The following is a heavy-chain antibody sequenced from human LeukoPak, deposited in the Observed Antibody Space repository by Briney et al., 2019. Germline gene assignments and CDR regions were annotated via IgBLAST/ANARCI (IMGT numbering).Heavy chain of an antibody. CDR3: AKDRIVVVPAANRVGYWFDP. CDR1: GFTFSSYA. D-gene: IGHD2-2*01. Sequence: GGSQRLSCAASGFTFSSYAMSWVRQAPGKGLEWVSAISGSGGSTYYADSVKGRFTISRDNSKNTLYLQMNSLRAEDTAVYYCAKDRIVVVPAANRVGYWFDPWGQGTLVTVSS. CDR2: ISGSGGST. J-gene: IGHJ5*02. V-gene: IGHV3-23*01.